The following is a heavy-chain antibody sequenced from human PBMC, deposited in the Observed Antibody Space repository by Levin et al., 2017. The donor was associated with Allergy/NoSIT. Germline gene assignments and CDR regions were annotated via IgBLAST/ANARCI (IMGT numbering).Heavy chain of an antibody. D-gene: IGHD6-19*01. V-gene: IGHV4-31*03. CDR3: ASSGAVTGQFDY. J-gene: IGHJ4*02. CDR2: IYYTGSA. Sequence: SETLSLICNVSGTSMTSGGNYWSWIRQHPGKGLEWIAYIYYTGSAGYNPSLKSRVGISVDTAKNQFSLKLSSVTAADTAVYYCASSGAVTGQFDYWGQGTLVTVSS. CDR1: GTSMTSGGNY.